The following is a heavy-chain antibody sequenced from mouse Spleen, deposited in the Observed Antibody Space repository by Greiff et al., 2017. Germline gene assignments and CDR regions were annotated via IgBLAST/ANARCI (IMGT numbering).Heavy chain of an antibody. CDR3: TKGVPDGYYWYFDV. Sequence: VQLQQSGAELVRPGASVTLSCKASGYTFTDYEMHWVKQTPVHGLEWIGAIDPETGGTAYNQKFKGKAILTADKSSSTAYMELRSLTSEDSAVYYCTKGVPDGYYWYFDVWGAGTTVTVSS. J-gene: IGHJ1*01. V-gene: IGHV1-15*01. D-gene: IGHD2-3*01. CDR2: IDPETGGT. CDR1: GYTFTDYE.